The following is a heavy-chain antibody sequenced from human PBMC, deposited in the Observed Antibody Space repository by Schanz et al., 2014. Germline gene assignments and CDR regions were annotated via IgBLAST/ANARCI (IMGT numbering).Heavy chain of an antibody. CDR2: IKKDGSEN. CDR3: VRDSPGDWENFGGRPPCHYDN. D-gene: IGHD3-10*01. V-gene: IGHV3-7*01. Sequence: EVQLVESEGGLVQPGGSLRLSCAGSGFSFSDYWMGWVRQAPGKGLEWVANIKKDGSENYYADSVKGRFIISRDNAKSSQYLPMNNLREEDTAIYYSVRDSPGDWENFGGRPPCHYDNWGQGTLVTVSS. CDR1: GFSFSDYW. J-gene: IGHJ4*02.